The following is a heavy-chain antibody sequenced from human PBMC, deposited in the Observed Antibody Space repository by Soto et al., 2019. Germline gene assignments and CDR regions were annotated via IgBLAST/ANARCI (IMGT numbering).Heavy chain of an antibody. J-gene: IGHJ4*02. V-gene: IGHV4-39*01. Sequence: PSETLSLTCTVSGGSVSSSSYYWGWIGQPPGKGLEWIGTIYYTGSTSYSPSLKSRVTISVDTSKTQFSLNLKSVTAADTAVYYCAGRRAGDYYFDYWGQGTLVTVSS. D-gene: IGHD1-26*01. CDR2: IYYTGST. CDR3: AGRRAGDYYFDY. CDR1: GGSVSSSSYY.